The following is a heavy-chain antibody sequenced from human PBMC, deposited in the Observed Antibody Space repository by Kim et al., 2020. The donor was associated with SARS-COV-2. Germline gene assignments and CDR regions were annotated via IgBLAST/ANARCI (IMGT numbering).Heavy chain of an antibody. CDR1: GYTFTSYG. D-gene: IGHD3-3*01. V-gene: IGHV1-18*04. Sequence: ASVKVSCKASGYTFTSYGISWVRQAPGQGLEWMGWISAYNGNTNYAQKLQGRVTMTTDTSTSTAYMELRSLRSDDTAVYYCARDLGQGRRFLEWSMFLPYSYYGMDVWGQGTTVTVSS. J-gene: IGHJ6*02. CDR3: ARDLGQGRRFLEWSMFLPYSYYGMDV. CDR2: ISAYNGNT.